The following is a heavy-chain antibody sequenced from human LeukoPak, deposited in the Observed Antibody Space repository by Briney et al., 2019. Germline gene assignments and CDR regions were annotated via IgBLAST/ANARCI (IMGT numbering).Heavy chain of an antibody. CDR2: ISYGASNK. CDR1: GFTFSNSA. J-gene: IGHJ4*02. V-gene: IGHV3-30*04. Sequence: GGSLRLSCAASGFTFSNSAMHWVRQAPGKGLEWVAVISYGASNKYYADSVKGRFTISRDNSKNTLDLRMNSLRTEDTAVYYCARGTGARGVKSHFDYWGQGRLVTVSS. D-gene: IGHD3-10*01. CDR3: ARGTGARGVKSHFDY.